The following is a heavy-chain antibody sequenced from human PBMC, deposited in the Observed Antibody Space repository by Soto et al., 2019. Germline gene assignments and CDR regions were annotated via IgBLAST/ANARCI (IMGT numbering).Heavy chain of an antibody. J-gene: IGHJ4*02. D-gene: IGHD1-7*01. CDR2: IIPVLDIE. CDR3: AGLTETGTTAYDY. V-gene: IGHV1-69*02. CDR1: GGTFSSYT. Sequence: QVQLVQSGAEVKKPGSSVKVSCKVSGGTFSSYTISWVRQAPGQGLEWMGRIIPVLDIEKYAQKFQGRVTITADKSTSPAYMELVSLRSEDTAVYYCAGLTETGTTAYDYWGQGTLVNVSS.